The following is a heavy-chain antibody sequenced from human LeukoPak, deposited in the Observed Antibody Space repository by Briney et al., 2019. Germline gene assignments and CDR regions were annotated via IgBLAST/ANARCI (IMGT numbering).Heavy chain of an antibody. J-gene: IGHJ4*02. CDR3: ARVSTTVVDYYFDY. CDR1: GFTFSSYA. Sequence: GGSLRLSCAASGFTFSSYAMHWVRQAPGKGLEYVSAISSDGGSTYYANSVKGRFTISRDNSKNALYLQMGSLRAEDMAVYYCARVSTTVVDYYFDYWGQGTLVTVSS. V-gene: IGHV3-64*01. D-gene: IGHD4-23*01. CDR2: ISSDGGST.